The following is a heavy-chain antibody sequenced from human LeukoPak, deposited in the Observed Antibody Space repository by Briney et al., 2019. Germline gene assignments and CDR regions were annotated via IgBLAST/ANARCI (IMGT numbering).Heavy chain of an antibody. CDR2: ISTDNGDT. CDR1: GYSFTSYG. V-gene: IGHV1-18*01. J-gene: IGHJ4*02. Sequence: ASVKVSCKASGYSFTSYGVIWVRQAPGQGLEWMGWISTDNGDTKFAQKFQGRVTSTTDTSTSTGDMELRSPRSDDTAVYYCARDGYYRHFDYWGQGTLVTVSS. D-gene: IGHD3-22*01. CDR3: ARDGYYRHFDY.